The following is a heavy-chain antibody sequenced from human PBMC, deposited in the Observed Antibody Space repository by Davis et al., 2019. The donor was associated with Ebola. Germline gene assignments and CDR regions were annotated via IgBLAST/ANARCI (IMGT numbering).Heavy chain of an antibody. D-gene: IGHD3-10*01. CDR2: ISSSGSTI. CDR1: GFTFSDYY. J-gene: IGHJ4*02. V-gene: IGHV3-11*04. CDR3: ARDITMVRGVMNY. Sequence: GESLKISCAASGFTFSDYYMSWIRQAPGKGLEWVSYISSSGSTIYYADSEKGRFTISRDNAKNSLYLQMNSLRAEDTAVYYCARDITMVRGVMNYWGQGTLVTVSS.